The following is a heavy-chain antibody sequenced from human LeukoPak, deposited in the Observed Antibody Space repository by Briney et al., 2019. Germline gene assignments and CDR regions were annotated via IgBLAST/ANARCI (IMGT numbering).Heavy chain of an antibody. CDR2: INHSGST. CDR1: GGSISSYY. J-gene: IGHJ4*02. D-gene: IGHD2-21*02. V-gene: IGHV4-34*01. Sequence: SETLSLTCTVSGGSISSYYWSWIRQPPGKGLEWIGEINHSGSTNYNPSLKSRVTISVDTSKNQFSLKLSSVTAADTAVYYCASLGVHRYEYCGGDCSRFDYWGQGTLVTVSS. CDR3: ASLGVHRYEYCGGDCSRFDY.